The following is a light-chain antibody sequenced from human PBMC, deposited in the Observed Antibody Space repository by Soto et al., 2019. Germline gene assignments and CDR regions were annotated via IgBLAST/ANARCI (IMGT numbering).Light chain of an antibody. CDR2: DVS. J-gene: IGLJ2*01. V-gene: IGLV2-14*03. CDR3: NSYASVNSPVL. Sequence: QSALTQPASLSGSPGQSITISCTGTSSDVGGYNYVSWYQQHPGKAPRLMIYDVSNRPLGVSYRFSGSKSGNTASLTISGLQSEDEADYYCNSYASVNSPVLFGGGTKLTVL. CDR1: SSDVGGYNY.